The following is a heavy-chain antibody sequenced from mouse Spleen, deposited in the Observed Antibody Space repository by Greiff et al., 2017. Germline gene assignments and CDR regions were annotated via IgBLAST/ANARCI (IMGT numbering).Heavy chain of an antibody. CDR1: GYTFTSYT. CDR3: AREYYGSSYWYFDV. CDR2: INPSSGYT. J-gene: IGHJ1*01. D-gene: IGHD1-1*01. Sequence: QVQLKESGAELARPGASVKMSCKASGYTFTSYTMHWVKQRPGQGLEWIGYINPSSGYTKYNQKFKDKATLTADKSSSTAYMQLSSLTSEDSAVYYCAREYYGSSYWYFDVWGAGTTVTVSS. V-gene: IGHV1-4*01.